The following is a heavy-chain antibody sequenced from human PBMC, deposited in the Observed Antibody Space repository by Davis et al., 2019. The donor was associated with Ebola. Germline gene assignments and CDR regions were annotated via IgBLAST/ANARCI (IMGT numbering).Heavy chain of an antibody. J-gene: IGHJ6*03. D-gene: IGHD6-13*01. Sequence: PSETLSLTCSLSCGAITRYYWPDIRQPPGRGLEKNACSYCIGNPTLKSRVTISVDTSKNQFSLKLSSVTAADTAVYYCARLGRYSSSWGVGIGDYYYLDVWDKGTTVTVSS. V-gene: IGHV4-59*12. CDR1: CGAITRYY. CDR3: ARLGRYSSSWGVGIGDYYYLDV. CDR2: SYCIG.